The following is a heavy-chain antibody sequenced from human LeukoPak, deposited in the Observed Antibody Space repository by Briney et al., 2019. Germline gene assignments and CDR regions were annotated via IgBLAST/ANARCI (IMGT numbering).Heavy chain of an antibody. D-gene: IGHD3-10*01. Sequence: SETLSLTCAVYGGSFSGYYWSWIRQPPGKGLEWIGEINHSGSTNYNPSLKSRVTISVDTSKNQFSLKLSSVTAADTAVYYCARHWGLWFGESIDAFDIWGQGTMVTVSS. CDR2: INHSGST. V-gene: IGHV4-34*01. J-gene: IGHJ3*02. CDR3: ARHWGLWFGESIDAFDI. CDR1: GGSFSGYY.